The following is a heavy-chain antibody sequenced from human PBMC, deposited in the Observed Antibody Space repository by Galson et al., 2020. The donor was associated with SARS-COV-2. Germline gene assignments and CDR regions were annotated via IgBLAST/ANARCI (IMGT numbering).Heavy chain of an antibody. CDR1: GYTFTAYY. Sequence: ASVKVSCKSSGYTFTAYYVHWVRQAPGQGLEWMGWINPNSGATNFAQNFRGRVTLTRDTSISTTYMELSGLTSDDTALYYCARVTVLAPDTIWNNNWFDPWGQGTLVTVSS. D-gene: IGHD2-2*01. CDR3: ARVTVLAPDTIWNNNWFDP. J-gene: IGHJ5*02. V-gene: IGHV1-2*02. CDR2: INPNSGAT.